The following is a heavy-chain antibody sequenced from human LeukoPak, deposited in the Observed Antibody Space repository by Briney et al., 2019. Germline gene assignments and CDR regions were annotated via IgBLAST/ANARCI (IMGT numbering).Heavy chain of an antibody. Sequence: PGGSLRLSCAASGFTFSGYWMTWVRQAPGRGLEWVATISGSGGSTYYADSVKGRVTISRDNSKNTLSLQMNSLRAEDTAVYYCAKMRAERAAAINYWGQGTLVTVSS. CDR1: GFTFSGYW. J-gene: IGHJ4*02. CDR3: AKMRAERAAAINY. V-gene: IGHV3-23*01. D-gene: IGHD6-13*01. CDR2: ISGSGGST.